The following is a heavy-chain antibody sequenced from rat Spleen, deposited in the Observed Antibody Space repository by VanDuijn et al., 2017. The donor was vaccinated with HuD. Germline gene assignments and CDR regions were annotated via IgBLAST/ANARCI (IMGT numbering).Heavy chain of an antibody. Sequence: QVQLKETGPGLVQPTQTLSITCTVSGFSLTSYYMQWVRQTPGKGLAWMGFIRSGGSTEYNSEFKSRLSISRDTSKNQVFLKMNSLKTEDTGVYYCARPMYTTDYSLFAYWGQGTLVTVSS. CDR3: ARPMYTTDYSLFAY. D-gene: IGHD1-6*01. CDR2: IRSGGST. CDR1: GFSLTSYY. J-gene: IGHJ3*01. V-gene: IGHV2-65*01.